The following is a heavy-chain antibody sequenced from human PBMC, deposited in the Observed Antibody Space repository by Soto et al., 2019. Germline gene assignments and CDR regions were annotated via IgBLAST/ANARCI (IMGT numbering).Heavy chain of an antibody. D-gene: IGHD4-17*01. V-gene: IGHV3-30*03. CDR2: ISYDGSNK. Sequence: GGSLRLSCAASGFTFSSYGMHWVRQAPGKGLEWVAVISYDGSNKYYADSVKGRFTISRDNSKNTLYLQMNSLRAEDTAVYYCATQYGDDGSCHYWGQGTLVT. J-gene: IGHJ4*02. CDR1: GFTFSSYG. CDR3: ATQYGDDGSCHY.